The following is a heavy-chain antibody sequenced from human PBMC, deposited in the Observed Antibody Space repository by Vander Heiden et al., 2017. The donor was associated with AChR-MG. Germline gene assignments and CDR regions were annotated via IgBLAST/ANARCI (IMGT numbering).Heavy chain of an antibody. D-gene: IGHD1-26*01. CDR1: GSTFTNSH. Sequence: QVQLVQSGAEVKKPGASLKVSCKTSGSTFTNSHMHWLRQAPGQGLKWVGTINPSLDSTHYAQKFQGRVRMTRDTSTKTVYMDMTSQRPEDTAIYFCARELTGSFYFDFWGQGSLVTVSS. CDR2: INPSLDST. J-gene: IGHJ4*02. V-gene: IGHV1-46*03. CDR3: ARELTGSFYFDF.